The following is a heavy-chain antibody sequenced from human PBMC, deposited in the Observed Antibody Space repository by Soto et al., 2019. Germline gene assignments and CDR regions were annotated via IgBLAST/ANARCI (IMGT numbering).Heavy chain of an antibody. Sequence: WGSLRVSCASSVFTFSRYGMHWVGQAPGKGLEWVALIWNDGIRKVYVDSVKGRFTISRDNSKNTLDLQMNNLRDEDTAVYYCARDDDTDANALDYWGPGTMVTVSS. CDR1: VFTFSRYG. V-gene: IGHV3-33*01. CDR3: ARDDDTDANALDY. J-gene: IGHJ4*02. CDR2: IWNDGIRK.